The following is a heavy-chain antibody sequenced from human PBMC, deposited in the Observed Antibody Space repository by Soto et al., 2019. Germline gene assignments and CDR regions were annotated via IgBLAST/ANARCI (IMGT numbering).Heavy chain of an antibody. CDR3: TREFSGYDSGYNWFDP. J-gene: IGHJ5*02. D-gene: IGHD5-12*01. V-gene: IGHV1-18*01. Sequence: QVQLVQSGAEVKKPGASVKVSCKASGYTFTIYGISWVRQAPGQGLEWMGWISAYNGNTNYAQKLQGRVTMTTDTSTSTAYMEMRSLRSDDTAVYYCTREFSGYDSGYNWFDPWGQGTLVTVSS. CDR2: ISAYNGNT. CDR1: GYTFTIYG.